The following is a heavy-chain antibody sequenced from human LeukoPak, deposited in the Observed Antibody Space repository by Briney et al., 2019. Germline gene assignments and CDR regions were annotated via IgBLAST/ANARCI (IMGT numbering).Heavy chain of an antibody. CDR1: GGSISTFY. Sequence: SETLSLTCTVSGGSISTFYWSWIWQSPGKGLEWIGYVFYRGSTSYNPSLKSRVTISVDTSNNQFSLRLSSVTAADTAVYYCARHRGFYDPFDYWGQGTLVTVSS. V-gene: IGHV4-59*08. D-gene: IGHD2/OR15-2a*01. CDR3: ARHRGFYDPFDY. CDR2: VFYRGST. J-gene: IGHJ4*02.